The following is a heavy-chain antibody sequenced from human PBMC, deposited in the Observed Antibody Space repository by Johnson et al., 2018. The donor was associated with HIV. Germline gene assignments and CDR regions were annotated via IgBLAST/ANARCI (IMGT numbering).Heavy chain of an antibody. Sequence: QVQLVESGGGVVQPGRSLRLSCAASGFTFSSYAMHWVRQAPGKGLEWVAVISYDGSNKYYADSVKGRFTISRDNSKNTLYLQMNSLRAEDTAVYYCAREEIVVVTAMDAFDIWGQGTMVTVSS. D-gene: IGHD2-21*02. CDR3: AREEIVVVTAMDAFDI. J-gene: IGHJ3*02. CDR2: ISYDGSNK. V-gene: IGHV3-30-3*01. CDR1: GFTFSSYA.